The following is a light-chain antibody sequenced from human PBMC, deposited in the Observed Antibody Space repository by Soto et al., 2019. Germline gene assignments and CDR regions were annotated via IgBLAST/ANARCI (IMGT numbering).Light chain of an antibody. J-gene: IGKJ3*01. V-gene: IGKV1-39*01. CDR3: QQSYRTPFT. Sequence: DIQMTQSPSSLSASVGDRVTITCRASQSISSYLNWYQQKPGKAPKLLIYAASSLHSGVPSRFSGSRAGTDFSLTISSLQPEDFATYYCQQSYRTPFTFGPGTKVDIK. CDR1: QSISSY. CDR2: AAS.